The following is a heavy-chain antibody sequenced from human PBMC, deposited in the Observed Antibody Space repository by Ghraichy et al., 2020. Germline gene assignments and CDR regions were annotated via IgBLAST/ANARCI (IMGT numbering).Heavy chain of an antibody. J-gene: IGHJ4*02. V-gene: IGHV3-30*18. CDR2: ISYDGSNK. D-gene: IGHD2-15*01. CDR1: GFTFSDYG. CDR3: VKTGGYCSGGNCYGNF. Sequence: GGSLRLSCAASGFTFSDYGMHWVHQAPGKGLEWVTIISYDGSNKYYADSVKGRFTISRDTPKNTLYLQMNSLRVEDTAVYYCVKTGGYCSGGNCYGNFWGQGTLVTVSS.